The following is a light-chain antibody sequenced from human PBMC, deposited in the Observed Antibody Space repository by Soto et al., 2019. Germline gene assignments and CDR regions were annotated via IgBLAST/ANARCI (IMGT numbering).Light chain of an antibody. CDR1: QGVRRD. J-gene: IGKJ4*01. Sequence: AIQVTQSPSSLSASVGDKITITCLTSQGVRRDLGWYQQKPGEAPKFLMFAASSLQSAAPLRFSGSGSGTEFTLTINSLQPDDFATYFCLQDYSYPLTFGGGTRVEIK. V-gene: IGKV1-6*02. CDR3: LQDYSYPLT. CDR2: AAS.